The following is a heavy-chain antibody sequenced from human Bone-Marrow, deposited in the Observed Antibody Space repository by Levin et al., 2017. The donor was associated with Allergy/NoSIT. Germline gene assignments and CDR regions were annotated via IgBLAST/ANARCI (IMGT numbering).Heavy chain of an antibody. Sequence: KSSETLSLICTVSGGSISSSTYYWSWIRQPPGKGLEWIGNTYNSGSTYYNPSLMSRVTISVDTSRNQFSLNLSSVTATDTAVYYCARLGPEYGSGSYYSDDWGQGTVVTVTS. D-gene: IGHD3-10*01. CDR3: ARLGPEYGSGSYYSDD. CDR2: TYNSGST. CDR1: GGSISSSTYY. V-gene: IGHV4-39*01. J-gene: IGHJ4*02.